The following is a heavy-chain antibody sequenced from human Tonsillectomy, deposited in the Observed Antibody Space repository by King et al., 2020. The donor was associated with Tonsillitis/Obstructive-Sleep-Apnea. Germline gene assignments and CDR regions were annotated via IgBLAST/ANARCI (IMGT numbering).Heavy chain of an antibody. CDR3: ARHWSGYPDYYDYYMDV. Sequence: VQLQESGPGLVKPSETLSLTCTVSGGPISSYYWSWIRQPPGKGLEWIGYIYYSGSTNYNPSLKSRVTISVDTSKNQFSLKLSSVTAADTAVYYCARHWSGYPDYYDYYMDVWGEGTTFTVSS. CDR1: GGPISSYY. V-gene: IGHV4-59*08. J-gene: IGHJ6*03. CDR2: IYYSGST. D-gene: IGHD3-3*01.